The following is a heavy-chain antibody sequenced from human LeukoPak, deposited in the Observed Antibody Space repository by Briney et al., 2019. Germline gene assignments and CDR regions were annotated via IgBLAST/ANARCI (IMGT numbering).Heavy chain of an antibody. CDR3: ASNQDLTLRTGY. CDR2: IYSGGST. J-gene: IGHJ4*02. CDR1: GFDVSSSY. V-gene: IGHV3-53*04. Sequence: GGSLRLSCVASGFDVSSSYMSWVRQAPGKGLEWASVIYSGGSTYYADSVKGRFTISRHNSENTLFLQMNSLRTEDTAIYYCASNQDLTLRTGYWGQGTLVTVSS. D-gene: IGHD3/OR15-3a*01.